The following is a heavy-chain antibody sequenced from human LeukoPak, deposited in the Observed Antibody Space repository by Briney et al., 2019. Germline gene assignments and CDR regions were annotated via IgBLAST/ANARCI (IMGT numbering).Heavy chain of an antibody. J-gene: IGHJ3*02. CDR3: AKSRRGSGYFAFDI. CDR2: ITWNSGTI. V-gene: IGHV3-9*01. CDR1: GFTFDDYA. Sequence: GGYLRLSCAASGFTFDDYAMHWVRQAPAKGLEWDSGITWNSGTIGYADSVKGRFTISRDNAKNSLYLQMNSLRAEDTALYHCAKSRRGSGYFAFDIWGQGTVVTVSS. D-gene: IGHD3-22*01.